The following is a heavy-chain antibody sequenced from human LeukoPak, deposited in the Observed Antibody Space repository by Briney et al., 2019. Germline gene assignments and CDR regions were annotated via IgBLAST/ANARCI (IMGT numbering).Heavy chain of an antibody. Sequence: SETLSLTCAVYDGSFSGYYWSWIRQPPGKGLEWIGEINHSGSTNYNPSLKSRVTISVDTSKNQFSLKLSSVTAADTAVYYCARVAVDTAMANSVDYWGQGTLVTVSS. CDR3: ARVAVDTAMANSVDY. J-gene: IGHJ4*02. V-gene: IGHV4-34*01. CDR2: INHSGST. D-gene: IGHD5-18*01. CDR1: DGSFSGYY.